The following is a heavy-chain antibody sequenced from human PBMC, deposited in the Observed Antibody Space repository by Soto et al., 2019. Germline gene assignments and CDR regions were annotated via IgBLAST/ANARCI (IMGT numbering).Heavy chain of an antibody. D-gene: IGHD3-22*01. V-gene: IGHV3-30*18. J-gene: IGHJ4*02. Sequence: SLRLSCAASGFTFSSYGMHWVRQAPGKGLEWVAVISYDGSNKYYADSVKGRFTISRDNSKNTLYLQMNSLRAEDTAVYYCAKDLMRFVDVVGDSSGYYPVPYFDYWGQGTLVTVSS. CDR2: ISYDGSNK. CDR1: GFTFSSYG. CDR3: AKDLMRFVDVVGDSSGYYPVPYFDY.